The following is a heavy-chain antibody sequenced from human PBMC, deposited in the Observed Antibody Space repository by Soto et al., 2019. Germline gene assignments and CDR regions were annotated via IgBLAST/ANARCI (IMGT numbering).Heavy chain of an antibody. CDR3: ARGFGSILDF. CDR2: IYYSGST. D-gene: IGHD3-3*01. J-gene: IGHJ6*03. Sequence: PSETLLLTCTVSGVSIRSYYWSWIRQPPGKGLEWIGYIYYSGSTNYNPSLKSRVTISVDTSKNQFSLKLSSVTAADMPVYYGARGFGSILDFWGKGSSVPV. V-gene: IGHV4-59*08. CDR1: GVSIRSYY.